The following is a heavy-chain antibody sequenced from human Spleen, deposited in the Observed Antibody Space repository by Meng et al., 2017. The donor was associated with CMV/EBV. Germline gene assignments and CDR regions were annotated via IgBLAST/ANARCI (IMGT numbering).Heavy chain of an antibody. CDR2: INEDGSRT. D-gene: IGHD6-6*01. J-gene: IGHJ6*02. CDR3: AKYTSPYYYYGLDV. CDR1: GFTLSRYW. V-gene: IGHV3-74*01. Sequence: GESLKSSCAASGFTLSRYWMHWVRQAPGKGLVWVSRINEDGSRTDYADSVKGRFTITRDNAKNTLYLQMNSLRAEDTAVYYCAKYTSPYYYYGLDVWGQGTTVTVSS.